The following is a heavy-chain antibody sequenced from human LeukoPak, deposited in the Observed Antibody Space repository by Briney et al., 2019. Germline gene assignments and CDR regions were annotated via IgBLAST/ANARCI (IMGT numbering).Heavy chain of an antibody. D-gene: IGHD5-24*01. J-gene: IGHJ4*02. CDR3: ARGGGVATISGEFSPFDY. CDR1: GGTFSSYA. V-gene: IGHV1-69*13. Sequence: ASVKVSCKASGGTFSSYAISWVRQAPGQGLEWMGGIIPIFGTANYAQKFQGRVTITADESTSTAYMELSSLRSEDTAVYYCARGGGVATISGEFSPFDYWGQGTLVTVSS. CDR2: IIPIFGTA.